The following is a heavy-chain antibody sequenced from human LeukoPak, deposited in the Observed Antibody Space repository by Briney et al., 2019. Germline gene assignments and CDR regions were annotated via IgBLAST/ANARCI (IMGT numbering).Heavy chain of an antibody. CDR1: GGSISSYY. V-gene: IGHV4-59*01. D-gene: IGHD3-10*01. CDR3: ARKGPGSRIDH. J-gene: IGHJ4*02. Sequence: SETLSLTCTVSGGSISSYYWSWIRQPPGKGLEWIGYIYYSGSTNHNPSLKSRVTVSVDTSKNQFSLKLSSVTAADTAVYYCARKGPGSRIDHWGQGTLVTVSS. CDR2: IYYSGST.